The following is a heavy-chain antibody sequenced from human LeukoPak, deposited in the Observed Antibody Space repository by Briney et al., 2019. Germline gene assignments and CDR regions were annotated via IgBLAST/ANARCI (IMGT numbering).Heavy chain of an antibody. CDR3: ASFDSPHHGLDY. V-gene: IGHV4-4*07. D-gene: IGHD1-14*01. CDR2: IYTSGST. J-gene: IGHJ4*02. CDR1: GGSISSYY. Sequence: SETLSLTCTVSGGSISSYYWSWIRQPAGKGLEWIGRIYTSGSTNYNPSLKSRVTMSVDTSKNQFSLKLSSVTAADPAVYYCASFDSPHHGLDYWGQGTLVTVSS.